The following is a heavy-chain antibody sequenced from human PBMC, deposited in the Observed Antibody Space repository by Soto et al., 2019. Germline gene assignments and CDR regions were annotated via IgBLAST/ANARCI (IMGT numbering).Heavy chain of an antibody. J-gene: IGHJ4*02. Sequence: WVSLRLPCAASGFSFSNSNMHWVRQAPGRRLYWVACIYFDGGNKYYSESVKGRFTISRDNSKNTLYLQMNSLRAADTAVYYCAREIARSHRPFDHWGQVARIIVAS. V-gene: IGHV3-33*01. CDR2: IYFDGGNK. CDR3: AREIARSHRPFDH. CDR1: GFSFSNSN.